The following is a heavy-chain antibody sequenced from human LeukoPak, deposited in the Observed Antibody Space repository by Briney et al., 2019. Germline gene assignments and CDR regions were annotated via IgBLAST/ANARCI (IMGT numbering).Heavy chain of an antibody. D-gene: IGHD6-19*01. CDR2: ISYDGSNK. J-gene: IGHJ6*03. Sequence: GGSLRLSCAASGFTFSSYGMHWVRQAPGKGLEWVAVISYDGSNKYYADSVKGRFTISRDNSKNTLYLQMNSLRAEDTAVYYCANSGTSGWYGNHYYYYYMDVWGKGTTVTVSS. CDR1: GFTFSSYG. V-gene: IGHV3-30*18. CDR3: ANSGTSGWYGNHYYYYYMDV.